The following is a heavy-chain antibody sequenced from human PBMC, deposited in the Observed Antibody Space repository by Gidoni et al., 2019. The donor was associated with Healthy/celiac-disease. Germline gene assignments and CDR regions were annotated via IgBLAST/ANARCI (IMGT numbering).Heavy chain of an antibody. Sequence: QVQLQQWGAGLLKPSETLSLTCAVYGGSFSGYYWSWIRQPPGKGLDWIGEINHSGSTNYNPSLKSRVTISVDTSKNQFSLKLSSVTAADTAVYYCARPATYYYGSGPRGWFDPWGQGTLVTVSS. J-gene: IGHJ5*02. V-gene: IGHV4-34*01. D-gene: IGHD3-10*01. CDR1: GGSFSGYY. CDR3: ARPATYYYGSGPRGWFDP. CDR2: INHSGST.